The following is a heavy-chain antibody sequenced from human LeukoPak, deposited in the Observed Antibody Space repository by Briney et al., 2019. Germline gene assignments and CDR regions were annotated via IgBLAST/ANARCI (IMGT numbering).Heavy chain of an antibody. CDR1: GFTFSNAW. CDR2: IKSKTNGGTT. J-gene: IGHJ6*03. CDR3: TTVEWYCSGGSCLDYYYYMDV. V-gene: IGHV3-15*01. D-gene: IGHD2-15*01. Sequence: PGGSLRLSCAASGFTFSNAWMSWVRQAPGKGLEWVGRIKSKTNGGTTDYAAPVKGRFTISRDDSKNTLYLQMNSLKTEDTAVYYCTTVEWYCSGGSCLDYYYYMDVWGKGTTVTVSS.